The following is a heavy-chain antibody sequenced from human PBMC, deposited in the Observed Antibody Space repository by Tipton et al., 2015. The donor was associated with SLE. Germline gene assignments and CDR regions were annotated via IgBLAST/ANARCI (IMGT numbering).Heavy chain of an antibody. V-gene: IGHV4-34*01. Sequence: TLSLTCAVYGGSFSGYYWSWIRQPPGKGLEWIGEINHSGGTNYNPSLKSRVTISVDTSKNQFSLKLSSVTAADTAVYYCARRPGAFDIWGQGTMVTVSS. CDR1: GGSFSGYY. CDR2: INHSGGT. J-gene: IGHJ3*02. CDR3: ARRPGAFDI. D-gene: IGHD3-10*01.